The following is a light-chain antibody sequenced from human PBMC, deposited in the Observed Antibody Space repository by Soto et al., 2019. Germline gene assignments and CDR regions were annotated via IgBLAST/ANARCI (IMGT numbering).Light chain of an antibody. CDR1: QSVSSSY. CDR3: QQYGSSPLT. Sequence: ENVLTQSPGTLSLCPGERATLSCRASQSVSSSYLAWYQQKPGQAPRLLIYGASSRATGIPDRFSGSGSGTDFTLPISRLEPEDFAVYYCQQYGSSPLTFGGGTKVDIK. J-gene: IGKJ4*01. V-gene: IGKV3-20*01. CDR2: GAS.